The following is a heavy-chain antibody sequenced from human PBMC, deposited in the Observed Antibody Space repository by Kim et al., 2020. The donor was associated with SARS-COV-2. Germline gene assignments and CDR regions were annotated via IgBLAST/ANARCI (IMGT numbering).Heavy chain of an antibody. V-gene: IGHV3-21*04. CDR1: GFTFSSYS. CDR2: ISSSSSYI. D-gene: IGHD2-21*02. J-gene: IGHJ4*02. Sequence: GGSLRLSCAASGFTFSSYSMNWVRQAPGKGLEWVSSISSSSSYIYYADSVKGRFTISRDNAKNSLYLQMNSLRAEDTAVYYCARDSSGPYCGGDCSFFDYWGQGTLVTVSS. CDR3: ARDSSGPYCGGDCSFFDY.